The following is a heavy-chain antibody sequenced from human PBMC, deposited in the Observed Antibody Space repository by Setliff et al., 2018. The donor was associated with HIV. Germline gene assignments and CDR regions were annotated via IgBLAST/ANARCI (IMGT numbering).Heavy chain of an antibody. J-gene: IGHJ4*02. D-gene: IGHD3-22*01. CDR2: ISYDSRFI. Sequence: GGSLRLSCAASGFTFSNYNMNWVRQAPGKGLEWVSSISYDSRFIYHADSMRGRFTISRDNAKKLVYLQMNSLRAEDTAIYYCARDRASSGYFDYWGQGAQVTVSS. V-gene: IGHV3-21*01. CDR1: GFTFSNYN. CDR3: ARDRASSGYFDY.